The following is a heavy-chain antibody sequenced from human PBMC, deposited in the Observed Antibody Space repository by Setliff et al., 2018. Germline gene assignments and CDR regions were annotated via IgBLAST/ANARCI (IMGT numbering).Heavy chain of an antibody. CDR2: MNPNSGNT. CDR1: GYTFTSYD. J-gene: IGHJ6*03. V-gene: IGHV1-8*03. D-gene: IGHD3-3*01. Sequence: WASVKVSCKASGYTFTSYDINWVRQATGQGLEWMGWMNPNSGNTGYAQKFQGRVTITRNTSISTAYMELSSLRSEDTAVYYCARGGGQIHYDFWSGYFSDPQPNYYYYYMDVWGKGTTVTVSS. CDR3: ARGGGQIHYDFWSGYFSDPQPNYYYYYMDV.